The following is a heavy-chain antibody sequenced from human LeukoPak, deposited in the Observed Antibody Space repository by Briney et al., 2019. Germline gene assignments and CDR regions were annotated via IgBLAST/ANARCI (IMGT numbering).Heavy chain of an antibody. CDR2: IYHSGST. D-gene: IGHD2-21*02. CDR3: ARGAVSRRPDYTWFDP. V-gene: IGHV4-38-2*02. J-gene: IGHJ5*02. Sequence: SETLSLTCTVSGYSISSGYYWGWIRQPPGKGLEWIGGIYHSGSTYYNPSLKSRVTISVDTSKNQFSLKLSSVTAADTAVYYCARGAVSRRPDYTWFDPWGQGTLVTVSS. CDR1: GYSISSGYY.